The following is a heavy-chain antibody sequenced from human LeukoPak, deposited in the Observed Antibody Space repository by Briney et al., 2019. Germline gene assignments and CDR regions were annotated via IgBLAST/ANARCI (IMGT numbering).Heavy chain of an antibody. CDR2: IRYDGSNK. CDR3: AKDGPPRSYVLLFDY. Sequence: PGGSLRLSCAASGFTFSSYGMHWVRQAPGKGLEWVAFIRYDGSNKYYADSVKGRFTISRDNSKNTLYLQMNSLRAEDTAVYCCAKDGPPRSYVLLFDYWGQGTLVTVSS. CDR1: GFTFSSYG. J-gene: IGHJ4*02. V-gene: IGHV3-30*02. D-gene: IGHD1-26*01.